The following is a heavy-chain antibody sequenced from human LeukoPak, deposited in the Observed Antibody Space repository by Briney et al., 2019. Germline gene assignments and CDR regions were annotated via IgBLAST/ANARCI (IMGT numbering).Heavy chain of an antibody. CDR1: GINFGGYA. Sequence: PGRSLRLSCTASGINFGGYAMSWVRQAPGKGLEWVAFIRSKLYGETTEYAASVKGRLTVSRDDSKSIAYLQMNSLKAEDTGVYYCTSYGGRTFDYWGQGTLVTVSS. CDR3: TSYGGRTFDY. J-gene: IGHJ4*02. V-gene: IGHV3-49*04. D-gene: IGHD4-23*01. CDR2: IRSKLYGETT.